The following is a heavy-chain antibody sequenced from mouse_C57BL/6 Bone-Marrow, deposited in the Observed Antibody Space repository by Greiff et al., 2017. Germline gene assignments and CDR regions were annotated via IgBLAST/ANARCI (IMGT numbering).Heavy chain of an antibody. CDR3: ARSGPLGRSFDY. V-gene: IGHV1-55*01. Sequence: QVQLQQPGAELVKPGASVQMSCKASGYTFTSYWITWVKQRPGQGIEWIGDIYPTSGRTNYNEKFKSKAILTVDTSSNTADMQLSSLTSEDAAVFYCARSGPLGRSFDYWGQGTTLTVSS. D-gene: IGHD4-1*01. CDR2: IYPTSGRT. J-gene: IGHJ2*01. CDR1: GYTFTSYW.